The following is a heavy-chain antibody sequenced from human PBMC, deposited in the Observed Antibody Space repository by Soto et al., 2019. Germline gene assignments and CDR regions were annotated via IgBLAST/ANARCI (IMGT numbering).Heavy chain of an antibody. CDR1: GYSFTSYW. J-gene: IGHJ6*02. CDR3: ARRRDYNILAGYSYRAYYYGMDV. CDR2: IDPSDSYT. V-gene: IGHV5-10-1*01. Sequence: GESLKISCKGSGYSFTSYWISWVRQMPGKGLEWMGRIDPSDSYTNYSPSFQGHVTISADKSISTAYLQWSSLKASDTAMYYCARRRDYNILAGYSYRAYYYGMDVWGQGTTVTVSS. D-gene: IGHD3-9*01.